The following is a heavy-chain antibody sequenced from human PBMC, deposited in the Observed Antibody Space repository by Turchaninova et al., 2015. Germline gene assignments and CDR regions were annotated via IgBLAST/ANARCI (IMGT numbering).Heavy chain of an antibody. CDR2: IDPKTGGT. Sequence: QVRLDQSGAEMKKPGASVKVSCKASGYTFIDYYLHWVRQAPGQGLEWRGRIDPKTGGTRFSXXXQVXVXMTXDTSIXXAYXXXRCLRSDXXAVYYCARDKXVSAXSWGQGXLVTVSS. J-gene: IGHJ4*02. V-gene: IGHV1-2*06. D-gene: IGHD2-21*02. CDR3: ARDKXVSAXS. CDR1: GYTFIDYY.